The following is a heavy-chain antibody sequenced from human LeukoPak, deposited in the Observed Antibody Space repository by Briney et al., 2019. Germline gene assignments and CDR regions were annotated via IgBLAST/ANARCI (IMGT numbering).Heavy chain of an antibody. CDR3: ARGPTISETGYFDY. J-gene: IGHJ4*03. V-gene: IGHV4-34*01. CDR1: GGSFSAYY. CDR2: INHRGDT. D-gene: IGHD1-1*01. Sequence: SEALSLTCAVYGGSFSAYYWSWIRQSPGKGLEWIAEINHRGDTNYNPSIKSRVSISVDTSKNQFSLKVTSLTAADTAVYYCARGPTISETGYFDYWGQGTLVTVSS.